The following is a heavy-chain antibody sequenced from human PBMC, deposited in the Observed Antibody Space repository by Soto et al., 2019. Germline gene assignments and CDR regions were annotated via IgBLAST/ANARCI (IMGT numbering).Heavy chain of an antibody. CDR2: TYYRSKWYN. CDR1: GDSVSSNSAA. J-gene: IGHJ6*02. D-gene: IGHD5-12*01. Sequence: PSQTLSLTCAISGDSVSSNSAAWNWIRQSPSRGLEWLGRTYYRSKWYNDYAVSVKSRITINPDTSKNQFSLQLNSVTPEDTAVYYCSREGASRDGYKKSDCYYYGMDVCGQAPTVTVSS. CDR3: SREGASRDGYKKSDCYYYGMDV. V-gene: IGHV6-1*01.